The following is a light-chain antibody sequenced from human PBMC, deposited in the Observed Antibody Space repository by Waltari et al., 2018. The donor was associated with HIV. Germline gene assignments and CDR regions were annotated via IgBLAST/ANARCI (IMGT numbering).Light chain of an antibody. CDR1: NSTGGSNY. Sequence: QSVLTQPPSASEIPGQRVTISCTGGNSTGGSNYVYLYQQVPGTAPKLLVYRDSQRQSGVPDRFTGSKSGTSASLAISGLRSEDEADYYCATWDDSLNGVLFGGGTKLTVL. CDR3: ATWDDSLNGVL. J-gene: IGLJ2*01. V-gene: IGLV1-47*01. CDR2: RDS.